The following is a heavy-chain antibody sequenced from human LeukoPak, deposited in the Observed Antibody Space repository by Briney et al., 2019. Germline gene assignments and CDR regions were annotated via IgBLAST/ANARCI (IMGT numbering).Heavy chain of an antibody. V-gene: IGHV1-24*01. CDR3: ATARDLTYDFDY. J-gene: IGHJ4*02. CDR1: GYTLNELS. Sequence: ASVKLSCKVSGYTLNELSMHWVRQAPGKGREWLGGFDPEDGATIYAQKFKGRVTMTEDTSTDTAYMELSSLRSEDTAEYYYATARDLTYDFDYWGQGTLVTVSS. D-gene: IGHD4-17*01. CDR2: FDPEDGAT.